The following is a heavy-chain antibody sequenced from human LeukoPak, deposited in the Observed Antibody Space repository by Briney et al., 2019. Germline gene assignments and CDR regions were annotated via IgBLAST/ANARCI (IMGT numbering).Heavy chain of an antibody. V-gene: IGHV1-2*02. CDR1: GYTCTGYY. Sequence: ASVKVSCKASGYTCTGYYMHWVRQAPGQGLEWMGWINPNSGDTKYAQKFQGRVTMTRDTSISTAYMELSRLRSDDTAVYYCATQRGSYRWGTDFDYWGQGTLVTVSS. CDR2: INPNSGDT. CDR3: ATQRGSYRWGTDFDY. J-gene: IGHJ4*02. D-gene: IGHD3-16*01.